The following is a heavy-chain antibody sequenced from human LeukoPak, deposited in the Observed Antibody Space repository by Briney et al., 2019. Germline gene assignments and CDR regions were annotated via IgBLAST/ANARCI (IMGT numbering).Heavy chain of an antibody. CDR2: IKSKTDGGTT. CDR3: TTQYSSGWYVAFDI. J-gene: IGHJ3*02. V-gene: IGHV3-15*01. Sequence: PGGSLRLSCVASGFTFSNAWMSWVRQAPGKGLDWVGRIKSKTDGGTTDYAAPVKGRFTISRDDSKNTLYLQMNSLKTEDTAVFYCTTQYSSGWYVAFDIWGQGTMVTVPS. D-gene: IGHD6-19*01. CDR1: GFTFSNAW.